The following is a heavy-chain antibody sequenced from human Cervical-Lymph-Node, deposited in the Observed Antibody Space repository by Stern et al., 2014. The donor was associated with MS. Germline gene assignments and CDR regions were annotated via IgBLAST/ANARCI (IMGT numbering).Heavy chain of an antibody. CDR1: GFTFKTFT. J-gene: IGHJ2*01. V-gene: IGHV3-21*02. Sequence: EVQLVESGGGLVKPGGSLRLSCVASGFTFKTFTMNWVRQTPGKGLEWIASIRASSTYIYYADSMKGRFTVSRDNAKNSLYLQMNNLSAEDTAVYYCARGSLCSSSSCYKGGFDPWGRGTQVTVSS. CDR2: IRASSTYI. D-gene: IGHD2-2*02. CDR3: ARGSLCSSSSCYKGGFDP.